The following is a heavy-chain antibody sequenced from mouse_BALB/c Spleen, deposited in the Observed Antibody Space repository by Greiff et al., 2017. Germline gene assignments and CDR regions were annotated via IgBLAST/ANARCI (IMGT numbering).Heavy chain of an antibody. CDR1: GYAFSSYW. CDR2: IYPGDGDT. CDR3: ARLITGRGNSYFDV. J-gene: IGHJ1*01. Sequence: QVQLQQSGAELVRPGSSVKISCKASGYAFSSYWMNWVKQRPGQGLEWIGQIYPGDGDTNYNGKFKGKATLTADKSSSTAYMQLSSLTSEDSAVYFCARLITGRGNSYFDVWGAGTPVTVSS. V-gene: IGHV1-80*01. D-gene: IGHD4-1*01.